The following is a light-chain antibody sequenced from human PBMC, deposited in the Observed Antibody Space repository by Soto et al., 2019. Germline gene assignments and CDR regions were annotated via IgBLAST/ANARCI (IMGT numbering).Light chain of an antibody. Sequence: EIVMTQSPATLSVSPGERATLSCRASQSVSNNLAWYQKKPGQAPRLLIYGASTRANCIPARFSGIVSGTEFTLTISSLKSEDFAFYYCQQYNTWWTFGQGTRVDIK. V-gene: IGKV3-15*01. J-gene: IGKJ1*01. CDR1: QSVSNN. CDR3: QQYNTWWT. CDR2: GAS.